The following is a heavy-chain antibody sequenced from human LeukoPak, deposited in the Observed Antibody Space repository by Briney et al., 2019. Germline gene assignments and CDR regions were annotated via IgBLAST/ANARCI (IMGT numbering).Heavy chain of an antibody. V-gene: IGHV4-4*02. CDR3: ARHERIKLLWFGAHTRSFDY. D-gene: IGHD3-10*01. CDR1: GGSISSSNW. Sequence: SGTLSLTCAVSGGSISSSNWWSWVRQPPGKGLEWIGYIYYSGSTNYNPSLKSRVTISVDTSKNQFSLKLSSVTAADTAVYYCARHERIKLLWFGAHTRSFDYWGQGTLVTVSS. CDR2: IYYSGST. J-gene: IGHJ4*02.